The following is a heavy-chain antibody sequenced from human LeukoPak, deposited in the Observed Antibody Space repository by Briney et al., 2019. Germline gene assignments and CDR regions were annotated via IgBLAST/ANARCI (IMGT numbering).Heavy chain of an antibody. V-gene: IGHV3-23*01. CDR3: AIREPIGY. CDR1: GFSFANSV. CDR2: ISGSGDRT. J-gene: IGHJ4*02. Sequence: GGSLRLSCAASGFSFANSVISWIRQAPGKGPEWVSAISGSGDRTDYADSVRGRFTISRDNSKSTLYLQTNSLRVEDTAIYYCAIREPIGYWGQGSLVTVSP. D-gene: IGHD6-13*01.